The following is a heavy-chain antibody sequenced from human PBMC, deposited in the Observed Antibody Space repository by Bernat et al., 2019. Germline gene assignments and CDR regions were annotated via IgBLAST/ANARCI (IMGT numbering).Heavy chain of an antibody. CDR3: ARAPWWDDEAFDI. J-gene: IGHJ3*02. V-gene: IGHV3-7*01. D-gene: IGHD2-8*02. CDR2: IKQDGSEK. Sequence: EVQLVESGGGLVQPGGSLRLSCAASGFTFSSYWMNWVRQAPGKGLEWVANIKQDGSEKYHVDSVKGRFTISRDNAKKSLYLQMNSLRVEDTAVYYCARAPWWDDEAFDIWGQGTMVTVSS. CDR1: GFTFSSYW.